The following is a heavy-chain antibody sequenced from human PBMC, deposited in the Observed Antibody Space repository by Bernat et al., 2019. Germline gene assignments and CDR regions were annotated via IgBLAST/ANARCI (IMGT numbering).Heavy chain of an antibody. Sequence: QVQLVESGGGVVQPGRSLRLSCAASGFTFSSYAMHWVRQAPGKGLEWVAVISYDGSNKYYADSGKGRFTISRDNSKNPLYLQMNSLRAEDTAVYYCARGGIAVAGTPFRYWGQGTLVTVSS. CDR2: ISYDGSNK. CDR1: GFTFSSYA. D-gene: IGHD6-19*01. CDR3: ARGGIAVAGTPFRY. V-gene: IGHV3-30-3*01. J-gene: IGHJ4*02.